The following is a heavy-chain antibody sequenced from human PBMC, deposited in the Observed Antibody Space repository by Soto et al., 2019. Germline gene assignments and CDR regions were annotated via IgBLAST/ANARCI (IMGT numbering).Heavy chain of an antibody. V-gene: IGHV4-61*08. CDR2: TLYSGSP. D-gene: IGHD3-9*01. J-gene: IGHJ3*02. CDR3: ARHDYYHRTFDI. Sequence: PSETLSLTCRVSGGSVGTGAYYWSWIRQPPGKGLEWIGYTLYSGSPNYNPSLQSLQSRVTISVDTSRNQFSSRLTSVTAADTALYYCARHDYYHRTFDIRGQGTLVTVSS. CDR1: GGSVGTGAYY.